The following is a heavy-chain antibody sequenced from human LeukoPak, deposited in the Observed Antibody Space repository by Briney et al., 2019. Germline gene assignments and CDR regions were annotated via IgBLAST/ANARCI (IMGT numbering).Heavy chain of an antibody. J-gene: IGHJ4*02. CDR3: ARITSGYYYGSGAYYFDY. D-gene: IGHD3-10*01. CDR2: IIPIFGTA. V-gene: IGHV1-69*01. Sequence: SVTVSCKASGGTFSSYAISWVRQAPGQGLEWMGGIIPIFGTANYAQKFQGRVTITADESTSTAYMELSSLRSEDTAVYYCARITSGYYYGSGAYYFDYWGQGTLVTVSS. CDR1: GGTFSSYA.